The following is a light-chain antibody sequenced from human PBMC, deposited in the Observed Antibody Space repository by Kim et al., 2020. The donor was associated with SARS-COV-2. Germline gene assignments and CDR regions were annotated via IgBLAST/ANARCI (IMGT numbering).Light chain of an antibody. CDR1: QSVSSN. CDR2: GAS. Sequence: EIVMTQSPATLSVSPGERATLSCRASQSVSSNLAWYQQKPGQAPRLLIYGASTRATGIPARFSGSGSGTEFTLTISSLQSEDFAVYYCQQYNNWPPPLSYTFGQGTKLEI. J-gene: IGKJ2*01. CDR3: QQYNNWPPPLSYT. V-gene: IGKV3-15*01.